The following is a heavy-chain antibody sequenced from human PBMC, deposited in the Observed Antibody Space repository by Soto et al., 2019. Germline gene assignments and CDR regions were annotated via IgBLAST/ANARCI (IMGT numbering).Heavy chain of an antibody. J-gene: IGHJ6*03. CDR2: IYYSGST. V-gene: IGHV4-59*01. D-gene: IGHD4-17*01. CDR1: GGSISSYY. CDR3: ARDIGSTVTTGNYYYMDV. Sequence: QVQLQESGPGLVKPSETLSLTCTVSGGSISSYYWSWIRQPPGKGLEWIGYIYYSGSTNYNPSLKSRGTISVDTSKNQVSLKLSSVTAADTAVYYCARDIGSTVTTGNYYYMDVWGKGTTVTVSS.